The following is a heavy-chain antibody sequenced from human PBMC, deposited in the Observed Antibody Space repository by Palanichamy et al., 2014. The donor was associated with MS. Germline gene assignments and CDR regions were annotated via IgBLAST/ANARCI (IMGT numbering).Heavy chain of an antibody. CDR3: ARDVKESGYYYGGDAFDI. CDR1: GFTFSSYW. V-gene: IGHV3-7*01. J-gene: IGHJ3*02. CDR2: IKQDGSEK. D-gene: IGHD3-22*01. Sequence: EVQLVEPGGGLVQPGGSLRLSCAASGFTFSSYWMSWVRQAPGKGLEWVANIKQDGSEKYYVDSVKGRFTISRDNAKNSLYLQMNSLRAEDTAVYYCARDVKESGYYYGGDAFDIWGQGTMVTVSS.